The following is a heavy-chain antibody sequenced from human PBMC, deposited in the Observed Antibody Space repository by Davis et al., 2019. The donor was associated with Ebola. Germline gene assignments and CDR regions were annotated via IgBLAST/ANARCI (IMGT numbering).Heavy chain of an antibody. CDR1: GFTFSSYA. J-gene: IGHJ4*02. Sequence: PGGSLRLSCAASGFTFSSYAMSWVRQAPGKGLEWVSAISGSGGSTYYADSVKGRFTISRDNAKNTLYLQMNSLRAEDTAVYYCARDAEVYAVAGYFDYWGQGTLVTVSS. CDR3: ARDAEVYAVAGYFDY. CDR2: ISGSGGST. V-gene: IGHV3-23*01. D-gene: IGHD6-19*01.